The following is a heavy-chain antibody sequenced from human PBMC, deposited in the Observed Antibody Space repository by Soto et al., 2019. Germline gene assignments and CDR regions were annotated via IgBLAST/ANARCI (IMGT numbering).Heavy chain of an antibody. D-gene: IGHD3-3*01. CDR3: ASGTGSYDFWSRYFSDYYYGMDV. CDR2: IYYSGST. Sequence: SEILSLTCTVSCGSISSCSYYLCWIRQPPGKGLEWIGSIYYSGSTYYNPSLKSRVTISVDTSKSQFSLKLSPVTAADTAVYYCASGTGSYDFWSRYFSDYYYGMDVWGQGTTVTVSS. V-gene: IGHV4-39*01. CDR1: CGSISSCSYY. J-gene: IGHJ6*02.